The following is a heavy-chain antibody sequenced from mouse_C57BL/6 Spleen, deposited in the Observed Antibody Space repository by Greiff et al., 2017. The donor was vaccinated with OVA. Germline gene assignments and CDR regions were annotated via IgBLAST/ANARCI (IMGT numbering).Heavy chain of an antibody. V-gene: IGHV1-82*01. D-gene: IGHD3-2*02. CDR1: GYAFSSSW. CDR2: IYPGDGDT. CDR3: ATETAQAYYAMDY. Sequence: QVQLQQSGPELVKPGASVKISCKASGYAFSSSWMNWVQQRPGTGLEWIGRIYPGDGDTTYNGKFKGKATLTADKSSSTAYMQLSSLTSEDSAVYFCATETAQAYYAMDYWGQGTSVTVSS. J-gene: IGHJ4*01.